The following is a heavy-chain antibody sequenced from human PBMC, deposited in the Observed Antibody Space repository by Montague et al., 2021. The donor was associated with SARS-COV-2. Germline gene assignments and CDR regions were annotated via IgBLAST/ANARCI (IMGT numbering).Heavy chain of an antibody. J-gene: IGHJ4*02. CDR1: GGSISSGSYY. CDR3: ARESLHLTGYYNDYFDY. D-gene: IGHD3-9*01. Sequence: TLSLTCTVSGGSISSGSYYWSWIRQPPGKGLEWIGRIYTSGSTYYNPSLKSRVTISVDTSKNQFSLKLSSVTAADTAVYYCARESLHLTGYYNDYFDYWGQGTLVTVSS. CDR2: IYTSGST. V-gene: IGHV4-61*02.